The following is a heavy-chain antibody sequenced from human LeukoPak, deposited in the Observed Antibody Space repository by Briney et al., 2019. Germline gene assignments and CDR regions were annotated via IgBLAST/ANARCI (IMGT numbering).Heavy chain of an antibody. Sequence: GRSLRLSCVASGFTFSSYGMHWVRQAPGKGLEWVAVIWYDGNNKYYADSVKGRFTISRDNSKNTLYLQMNSLRAEDTAVYYCAKDLTQSWEPDFRGQGTLVTVSS. J-gene: IGHJ4*02. CDR3: AKDLTQSWEPDF. V-gene: IGHV3-33*06. CDR2: IWYDGNNK. CDR1: GFTFSSYG. D-gene: IGHD1-26*01.